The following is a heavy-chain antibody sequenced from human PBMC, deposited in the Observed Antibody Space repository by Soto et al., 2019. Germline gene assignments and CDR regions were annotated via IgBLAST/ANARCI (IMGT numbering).Heavy chain of an antibody. V-gene: IGHV4-34*01. Sequence: PSETLSLTCAVYGGSFSGYYWSWIRQPPGKGLEWIGEINHSGSTNYNPSLKSRVTISVDTSKNQFSLKLSSVTAADTAVYYCARTGYSNYSTTPKNYYYYYYMDVWGKGTTVTVSS. CDR2: INHSGST. CDR3: ARTGYSNYSTTPKNYYYYYYMDV. CDR1: GGSFSGYY. J-gene: IGHJ6*03. D-gene: IGHD4-4*01.